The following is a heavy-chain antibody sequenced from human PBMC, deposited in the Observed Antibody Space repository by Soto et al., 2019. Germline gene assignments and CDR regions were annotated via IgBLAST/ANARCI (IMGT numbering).Heavy chain of an antibody. CDR1: GGSFSGYY. CDR2: INHSGST. Sequence: QVQLQQWGAGLLKPSETLSLTCAVYGGSFSGYYWSWIRQPPGKGLEWIGEINHSGSTNYNPSLTSRVTISVDTSKNQFSLKLSSVTAADTAVYYCARGVSDGDPYYYYYMDVWGKGTTVTVSS. CDR3: ARGVSDGDPYYYYYMDV. D-gene: IGHD4-17*01. V-gene: IGHV4-34*01. J-gene: IGHJ6*03.